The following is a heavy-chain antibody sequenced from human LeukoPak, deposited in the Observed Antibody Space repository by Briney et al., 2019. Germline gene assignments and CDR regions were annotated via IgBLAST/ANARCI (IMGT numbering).Heavy chain of an antibody. CDR2: IYYSGSA. V-gene: IGHV4-39*01. J-gene: IGHJ3*02. D-gene: IGHD3-22*01. CDR1: GGSISKSSYY. Sequence: CETLSLTCTVSGGSISKSSYYWGWIRQPPGKGLEWIGSIYYSGSAYYNPSPKSRVTISVDTSKSQFSLKLSSVTAADTAMYYCSSQWYYYDSSGLDAFDIWGQGTMVTVSS. CDR3: SSQWYYYDSSGLDAFDI.